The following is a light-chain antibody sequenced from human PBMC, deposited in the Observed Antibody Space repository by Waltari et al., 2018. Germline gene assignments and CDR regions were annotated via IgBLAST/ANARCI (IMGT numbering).Light chain of an antibody. CDR1: SSDVGAYNL. Sequence: QSALTQPASVSGSLGQSIPIPCTGGSSDVGAYNLVSWYQQHPGKAPKVMIYDVTERPSGISNRFSGSKSGYTASLTISGLQAEDEADYYCGSFTTSYTWVFGGGTTLTVL. V-gene: IGLV2-14*03. CDR2: DVT. CDR3: GSFTTSYTWV. J-gene: IGLJ3*02.